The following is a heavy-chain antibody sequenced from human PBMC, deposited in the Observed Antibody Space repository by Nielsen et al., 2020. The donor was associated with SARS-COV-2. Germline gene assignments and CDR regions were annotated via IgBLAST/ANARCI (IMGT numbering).Heavy chain of an antibody. D-gene: IGHD1-26*01. CDR2: IDPSDSYT. J-gene: IGHJ4*02. V-gene: IGHV5-10-1*01. CDR1: GYSFTSNR. CDR3: ARPASGTYQNPDS. Sequence: GESLKISCKGSGYSFTSNRITWVRQVPGKGLEWVGRIDPSDSYTNYSPSFQGHVTISVDRAISTAFLQWSSLRASDSAMYYCARPASGTYQNPDSWGQGTLVTVTS.